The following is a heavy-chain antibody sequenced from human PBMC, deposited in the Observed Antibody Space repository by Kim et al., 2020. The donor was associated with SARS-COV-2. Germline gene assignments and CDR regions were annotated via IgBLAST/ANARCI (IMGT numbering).Heavy chain of an antibody. CDR2: IYHNGRT. D-gene: IGHD1-26*01. CDR1: GDSVSSNSYY. CDR3: SRVVLFSGSYYFDF. Sequence: ETLSLTCTVSGDSVSSNSYYWSWIRQPPGKGLEWIGYIYHNGRTNYNPSLKSRVTVPVDTSKNQFSLRLRPVTAADTAVYYFSRVVLFSGSYYFDFWGQ. J-gene: IGHJ4*02. V-gene: IGHV4-61*01.